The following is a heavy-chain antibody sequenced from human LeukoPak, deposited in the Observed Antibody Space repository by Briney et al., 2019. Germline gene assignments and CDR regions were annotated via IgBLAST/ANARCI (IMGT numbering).Heavy chain of an antibody. J-gene: IGHJ4*02. Sequence: GGSLRLSCAASGFTFSSYAMSWVRQAPGKGLEWVSAITGSGDSTYYADSVKGRFTFSRDNSKNTLYLQMNSLRAEDTAVYYCARRSSSGGYIDYWGQGTLVTVSS. V-gene: IGHV3-23*01. CDR1: GFTFSSYA. CDR3: ARRSSSGGYIDY. CDR2: ITGSGDST. D-gene: IGHD3-22*01.